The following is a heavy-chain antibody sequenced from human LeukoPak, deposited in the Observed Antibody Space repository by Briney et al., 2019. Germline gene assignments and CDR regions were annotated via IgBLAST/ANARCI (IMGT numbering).Heavy chain of an antibody. CDR3: ALLAIVGATTNFDY. Sequence: GGSLRLSCAASGFTFSSYEMKWVRQAPGKGLEWVSYISSSGSTIYYADSVKGRFTISRDNAKNSLYLQMNSLRAEDTAVYYCALLAIVGATTNFDYWGQGTLVTVSS. CDR2: ISSSGSTI. V-gene: IGHV3-48*03. D-gene: IGHD1-26*01. J-gene: IGHJ4*02. CDR1: GFTFSSYE.